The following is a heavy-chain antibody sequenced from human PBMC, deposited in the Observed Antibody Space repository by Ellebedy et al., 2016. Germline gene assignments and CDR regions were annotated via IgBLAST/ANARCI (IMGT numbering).Heavy chain of an antibody. Sequence: SETLSLTCTVSGGSISSSSYYWGWIRQPPGKGLEWIGSIYYSGSTYYNPSLKSRVTISVDTSKNQFSLKLSSVTAADTAMYYCASVLDTAMVNDAFDIWGQGTMVTVSS. V-gene: IGHV4-39*01. CDR2: IYYSGST. J-gene: IGHJ3*02. D-gene: IGHD5-18*01. CDR1: GGSISSSSYY. CDR3: ASVLDTAMVNDAFDI.